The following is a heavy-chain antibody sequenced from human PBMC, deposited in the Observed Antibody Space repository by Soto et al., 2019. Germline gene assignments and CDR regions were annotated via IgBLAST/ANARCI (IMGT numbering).Heavy chain of an antibody. CDR2: INDDGRRT. Sequence: EVQLVESGGGLVQPGGSLRLSCAASGFTFSSYWMHWVRQAPGKGLEWVSRINDDGRRTSYADSVKGRFTISRDNAKNTLYLQMTILRDDDTAIYYCARRHRPSYTSDYWGQGPLVTVSS. CDR1: GFTFSSYW. V-gene: IGHV3-74*01. J-gene: IGHJ4*02. CDR3: ARRHRPSYTSDY. D-gene: IGHD4-4*01.